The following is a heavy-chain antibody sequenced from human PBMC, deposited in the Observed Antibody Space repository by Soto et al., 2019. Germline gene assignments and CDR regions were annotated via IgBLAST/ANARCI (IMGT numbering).Heavy chain of an antibody. V-gene: IGHV3-33*01. Sequence: PGGSLRLSCAASGFTFSSYGMHWVRQAPGKGLEWVAVIWYDGSNKYYADSVKGRFTISRDNSKNTLYLQMNSLRAEDTAVYYCARDNAPPFIVVPAAPKYGMDVWGQGTTVTVSS. CDR2: IWYDGSNK. D-gene: IGHD2-2*01. J-gene: IGHJ6*02. CDR3: ARDNAPPFIVVPAAPKYGMDV. CDR1: GFTFSSYG.